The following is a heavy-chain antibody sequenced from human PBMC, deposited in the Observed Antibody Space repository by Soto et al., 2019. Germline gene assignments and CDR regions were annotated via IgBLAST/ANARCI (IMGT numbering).Heavy chain of an antibody. CDR3: AREPASRIAVAGDWFDP. Sequence: SETLSLTCAVSGGSISSSNWWSWVRQPPGKGLEWIGEIYHSGSTNYNPSLKSRVTISVDKSKNQFSLKLSSVTAADTAVYYCAREPASRIAVAGDWFDPWGQGTLVT. CDR2: IYHSGST. CDR1: GGSISSSNW. V-gene: IGHV4-4*02. D-gene: IGHD6-19*01. J-gene: IGHJ5*02.